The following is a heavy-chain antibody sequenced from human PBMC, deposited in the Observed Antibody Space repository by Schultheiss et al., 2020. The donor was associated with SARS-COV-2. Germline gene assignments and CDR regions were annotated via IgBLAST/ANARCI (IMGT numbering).Heavy chain of an antibody. D-gene: IGHD3-10*01. CDR2: ISGSGGST. CDR3: ARGIRGPDY. J-gene: IGHJ4*02. Sequence: GGSLRLSCAASGFTFSSYGMHWVRQAPGKGLEWVSAISGSGGSTYYADSVKGRFTISRDNSKNTLYLQMGSLRAEDMAVYYCARGIRGPDYWGQGTLVTVSS. V-gene: IGHV3-NL1*01. CDR1: GFTFSSYG.